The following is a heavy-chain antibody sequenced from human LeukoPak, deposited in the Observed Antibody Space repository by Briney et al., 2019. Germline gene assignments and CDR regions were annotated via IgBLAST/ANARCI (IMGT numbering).Heavy chain of an antibody. V-gene: IGHV3-30*02. CDR1: GFTFSSYG. J-gene: IGHJ4*02. D-gene: IGHD2-15*01. CDR2: IRYDGINN. Sequence: GGSLRLSCVASGFTFSSYGMHWVRQVPGKGLEWVTFIRYDGINNYHADSVKGRFSISRDNSKNTLYLQMNSLRPEDTAVYYCAKGYCSGSSCYHFDYWGQGTLVTVSS. CDR3: AKGYCSGSSCYHFDY.